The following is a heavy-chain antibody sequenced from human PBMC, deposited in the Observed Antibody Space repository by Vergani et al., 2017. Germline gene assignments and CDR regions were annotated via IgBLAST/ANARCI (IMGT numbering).Heavy chain of an antibody. Sequence: QVQLVQSGAEVKKPGSSVKVSCKASGGTFSSYTISWVRQAPGQGLEWMGRIIPILGIANYAQKFQGRVTITADKSTSTAYMELSSLRSEDTAVYYCAREYYDSSGYYYEGWFDPWGQGTLVTVSS. CDR3: AREYYDSSGYYYEGWFDP. D-gene: IGHD3-22*01. CDR2: IIPILGIA. CDR1: GGTFSSYT. V-gene: IGHV1-69*08. J-gene: IGHJ5*02.